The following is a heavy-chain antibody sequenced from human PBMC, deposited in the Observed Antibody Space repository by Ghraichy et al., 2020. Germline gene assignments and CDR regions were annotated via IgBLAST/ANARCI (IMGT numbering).Heavy chain of an antibody. Sequence: GGYLRLSCAASGFTFSDYYMSWIRQAPGKGLEWVSYISSSGYTVYYAESVKGRFTISRDNAKNSLYLQMNSLRAEDTAVYYCAIEAVAGNYFDYWGQGTLVTVSS. CDR2: ISSSGYTV. D-gene: IGHD6-19*01. CDR1: GFTFSDYY. V-gene: IGHV3-11*01. J-gene: IGHJ4*02. CDR3: AIEAVAGNYFDY.